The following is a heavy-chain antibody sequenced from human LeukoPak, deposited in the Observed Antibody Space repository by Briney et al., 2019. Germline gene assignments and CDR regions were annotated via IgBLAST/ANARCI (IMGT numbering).Heavy chain of an antibody. J-gene: IGHJ4*02. CDR2: INQDERHK. CDR1: GFTFSTSW. V-gene: IGHV3-7*04. CDR3: VRGVEY. Sequence: PGGSLRLSCAVSGFTFSTSWMSWVRQAPGQGLEWVANINQDERHKDYVDSVKGRFTISRDNAKNSLYLQMNRLRVDDTAMYFCVRGVEYWGQGTPVTVSS.